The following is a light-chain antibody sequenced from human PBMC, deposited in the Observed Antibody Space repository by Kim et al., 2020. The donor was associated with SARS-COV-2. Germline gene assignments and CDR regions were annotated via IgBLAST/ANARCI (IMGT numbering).Light chain of an antibody. J-gene: IGKJ2*01. V-gene: IGKV3-15*01. CDR1: RTVYSC. Sequence: PWERATLSCGASRTVYSCLAWYQQKPGQAPGLLIYGASTRSTGVPARFSGSGSGTEFTLTISSLQSEDVEVYFCQQYKNWPPYTFGQETKLEI. CDR3: QQYKNWPPYT. CDR2: GAS.